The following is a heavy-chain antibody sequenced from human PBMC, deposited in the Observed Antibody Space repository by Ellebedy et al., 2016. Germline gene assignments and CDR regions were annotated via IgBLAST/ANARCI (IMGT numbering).Heavy chain of an antibody. D-gene: IGHD6-19*01. Sequence: ASVKVSCKASGYTFTGYYMHWVRQAPGQGLEWMGWINPNSGGTNYAQKFQGWVTMTRDTSISTAYMELSRLRSDDTAVYYCARANGVAVARYYFDYWGQGTLVTVSS. J-gene: IGHJ4*02. CDR2: INPNSGGT. CDR1: GYTFTGYY. V-gene: IGHV1-2*04. CDR3: ARANGVAVARYYFDY.